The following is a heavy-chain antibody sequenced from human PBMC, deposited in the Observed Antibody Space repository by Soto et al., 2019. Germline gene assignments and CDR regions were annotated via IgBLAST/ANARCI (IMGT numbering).Heavy chain of an antibody. CDR3: VRNLGFFDH. CDR1: GFTLASFG. V-gene: IGHV3-23*01. D-gene: IGHD6-25*01. J-gene: IGHJ4*02. Sequence: XGSLRLSSAAYGFTLASFGMSWVRQAPGKGLEWVSVITLSGDSTYYADSVKGRFTISRDNSKNTLFLQLNSLRAEDTAVYYCVRNLGFFDHWSQGTLVTVSS. CDR2: ITLSGDST.